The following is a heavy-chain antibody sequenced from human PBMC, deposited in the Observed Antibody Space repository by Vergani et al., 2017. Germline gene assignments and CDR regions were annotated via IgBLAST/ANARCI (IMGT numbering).Heavy chain of an antibody. CDR3: ARVNTETNGHLYCYYCMDV. V-gene: IGHV4-34*01. D-gene: IGHD4-11*01. J-gene: IGHJ6*02. CDR1: GGPFTSFH. Sequence: QVQLEQWGGGLLKPSETLSLTCVVNGGPFTSFHRTWIRQSPGEGLEWVGDIDHTGRPNYNPSLKSRLTMSVDKSRNQFSLTLNYVTATDTAVYFCARVNTETNGHLYCYYCMDVWGQGTAVTVS. CDR2: IDHTGRP.